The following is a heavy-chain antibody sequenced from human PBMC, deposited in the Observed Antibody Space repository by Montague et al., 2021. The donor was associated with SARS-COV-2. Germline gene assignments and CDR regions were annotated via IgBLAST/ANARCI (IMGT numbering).Heavy chain of an antibody. V-gene: IGHV4-39*01. J-gene: IGHJ4*02. CDR3: ARHGWGWLRLLRPFDY. CDR2: IYYSGST. Sequence: SEILSLTCTVSGGSISSSTYYWGWIRQPPGEGLEWIGSIYYSGSTYYNPSLKSRVTISVDTSKNQFSLKLSSVTAADTAVYYCARHGWGWLRLLRPFDYWGQGTLVTVSS. CDR1: GGSISSSTYY. D-gene: IGHD5-12*01.